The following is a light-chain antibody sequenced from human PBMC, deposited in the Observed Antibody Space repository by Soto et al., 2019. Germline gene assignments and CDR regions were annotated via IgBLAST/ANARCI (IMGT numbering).Light chain of an antibody. V-gene: IGKV3-20*01. J-gene: IGKJ2*01. CDR1: QSVSSSY. CDR3: QQYGSSPPYT. CDR2: GAS. Sequence: EIVLTQSPGTLSLSLGERATLSCRASQSVSSSYLAWYQQKPGQAPRLLIYGASSRATGIPDRFSGSGSGSDFNLTISRLEPEDYAVYYYQQYGSSPPYTFGQGTKVEIK.